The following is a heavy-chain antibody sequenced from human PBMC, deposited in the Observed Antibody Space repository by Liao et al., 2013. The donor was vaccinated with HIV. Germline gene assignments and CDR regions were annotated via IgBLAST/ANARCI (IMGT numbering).Heavy chain of an antibody. CDR2: ISYSGST. CDR3: ARGGRIVPATVTQ. Sequence: QVQLQESGPGLVKPSETLSLTCIVSGGSISSYYWGWIRQPPGKVLEWIGYISYSGSTNYNPSLRSRVTISIDTSKNQFSLKLTSVTAADTAVYYCARGGRIVPATVTQWGQGILVTVSS. CDR1: GGSISSYY. V-gene: IGHV4-59*01. D-gene: IGHD2-15*01. J-gene: IGHJ4*02.